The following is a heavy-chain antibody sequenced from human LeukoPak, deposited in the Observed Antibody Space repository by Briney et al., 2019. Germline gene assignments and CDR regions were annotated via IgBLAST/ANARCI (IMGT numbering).Heavy chain of an antibody. V-gene: IGHV3-23*01. CDR1: GFTFSSYA. J-gene: IGHJ4*02. D-gene: IGHD4-17*01. CDR2: ISGSGGST. Sequence: GGSLRLSCAASGFTFSSYAMSWVRQAPGKGLEWVSAISGSGGSTYYADSVKGRFTIPRDNSKNTLYLQMNSLRAEDTAVYYCANGGLQYGDFDYWGQGTLVTVSS. CDR3: ANGGLQYGDFDY.